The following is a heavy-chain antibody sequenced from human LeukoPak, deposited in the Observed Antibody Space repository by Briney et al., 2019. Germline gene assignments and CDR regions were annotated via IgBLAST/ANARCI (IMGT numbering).Heavy chain of an antibody. D-gene: IGHD5-12*01. CDR1: GFTFDDYA. J-gene: IGHJ6*02. CDR3: AKVRSGYDEYYYYGMDA. CDR2: ISGDGGST. Sequence: PGGSLRLSCAASGFTFDDYAMHWVRQAPGKGLEWVSLISGDGGSTYYADSVKGRFTISRDNSKNSLYLQMNSLRTEDTALYYCAKVRSGYDEYYYYGMDAWGQGTTVTVSS. V-gene: IGHV3-43*02.